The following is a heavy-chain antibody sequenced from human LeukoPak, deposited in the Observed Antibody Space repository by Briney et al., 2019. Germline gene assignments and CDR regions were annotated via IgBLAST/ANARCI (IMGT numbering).Heavy chain of an antibody. CDR2: IYTSGST. V-gene: IGHV4-61*02. CDR1: GGSIISGSYY. CDR3: ARFPTTDIVVVPAAESRAFDI. Sequence: SETLSLTCTVSGGSIISGSYYWSWIRQAAGKGLEWIGRIYTSGSTNYNPSLKSRVTISVDTSKNQFSLKLSSVTAADTAVYYCARFPTTDIVVVPAAESRAFDIWGQGTMVTVSS. D-gene: IGHD2-2*01. J-gene: IGHJ3*02.